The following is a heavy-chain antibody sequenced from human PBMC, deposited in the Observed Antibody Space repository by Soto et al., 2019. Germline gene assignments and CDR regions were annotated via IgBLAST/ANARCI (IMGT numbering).Heavy chain of an antibody. D-gene: IGHD3-16*02. CDR3: ARDVGRLGELSSHFDY. J-gene: IGHJ4*02. CDR1: GGSISSYY. CDR2: IYTSGST. Sequence: SETLSLTCTVSGGSISSYYWSWIRQPAGKGLEWIGRIYTSGSTNYNPSLKSRVTMSVDPSKNQFSLKLSSVTAADTAVYYCARDVGRLGELSSHFDYWGQGTLVTVSS. V-gene: IGHV4-4*07.